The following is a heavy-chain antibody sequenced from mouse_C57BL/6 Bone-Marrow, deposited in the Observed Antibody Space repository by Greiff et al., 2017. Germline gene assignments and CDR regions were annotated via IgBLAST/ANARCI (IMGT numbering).Heavy chain of an antibody. Sequence: VQLQQSGAELVRPGASVKLSCTASGFNIKDDYMHWVKQGPEQGLEWIGWIDPENGDTEYASKFQGKATITADTSSNTAYLQLSSLTSEDTAVYYCTTEGWYFDVWGTGTTVTVSS. CDR2: IDPENGDT. V-gene: IGHV14-4*01. CDR3: TTEGWYFDV. J-gene: IGHJ1*03. CDR1: GFNIKDDY.